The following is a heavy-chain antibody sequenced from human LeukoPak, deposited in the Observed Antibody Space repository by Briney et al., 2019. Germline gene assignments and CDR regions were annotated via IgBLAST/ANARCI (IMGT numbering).Heavy chain of an antibody. J-gene: IGHJ4*02. Sequence: GVSVRLFRAACGLTFSLYWMQWARQAPGKGLVWVSRMNNDGRSTSYADSVKGRFTISRDNAKNTLYLQMNSLRAEDTAVYCCAREGYSGPYFDYWGQGNLVTVSS. V-gene: IGHV3-74*01. D-gene: IGHD4-11*01. CDR2: MNNDGRST. CDR3: AREGYSGPYFDY. CDR1: GLTFSLYW.